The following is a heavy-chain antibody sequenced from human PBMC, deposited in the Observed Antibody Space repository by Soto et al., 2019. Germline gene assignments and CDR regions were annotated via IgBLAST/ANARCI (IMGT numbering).Heavy chain of an antibody. CDR3: VRSKGGYSYGTPFDY. Sequence: EVQLEESGGALVQPGRSLRLSCAASGFTFDDYAMYWVRQVLGKGLEWVSSISWNSGNIAYADSVKGRFTTSRDNAENSLYPQMNSLRPEDTALYYCVRSKGGYSYGTPFDYWGQGTLVTVSS. J-gene: IGHJ4*02. V-gene: IGHV3-9*01. CDR2: ISWNSGNI. CDR1: GFTFDDYA. D-gene: IGHD5-18*01.